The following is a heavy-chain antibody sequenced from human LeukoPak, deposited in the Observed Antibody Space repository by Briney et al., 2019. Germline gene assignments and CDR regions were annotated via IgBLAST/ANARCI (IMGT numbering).Heavy chain of an antibody. D-gene: IGHD2-21*02. V-gene: IGHV1-2*02. CDR2: INPNSGGT. Sequence: GASVKVSCKASGYTFTGYYIHWVRQAPGQGLEWMGWINPNSGGTSYAQKFQGRVTMTRDTSISTAYMELSRLRSDDTAVYYCARDYFTANDYWGQGTLVTVSS. CDR1: GYTFTGYY. J-gene: IGHJ4*02. CDR3: ARDYFTANDY.